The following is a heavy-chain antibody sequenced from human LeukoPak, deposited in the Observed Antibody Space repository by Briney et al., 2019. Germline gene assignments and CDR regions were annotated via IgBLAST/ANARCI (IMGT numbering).Heavy chain of an antibody. V-gene: IGHV4-4*02. CDR2: NYHSGST. Sequence: SGTLSLTCAVSGGSISSSIWWSLVRQPPGKGLGWVGENYHSGSTNYNPSLKSQVTISVDKSKNQFSLKLSSVTAADTAVYYCARQYQLLPNGRNWFDPWGQGTLVTVSS. CDR3: ARQYQLLPNGRNWFDP. J-gene: IGHJ5*02. D-gene: IGHD2-2*01. CDR1: GGSISSSIW.